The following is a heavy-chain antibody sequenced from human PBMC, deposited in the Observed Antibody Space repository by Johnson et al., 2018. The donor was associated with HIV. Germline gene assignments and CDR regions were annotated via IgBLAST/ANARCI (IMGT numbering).Heavy chain of an antibody. J-gene: IGHJ3*02. V-gene: IGHV3-66*01. D-gene: IGHD3-10*01. CDR1: GFTFTSYY. Sequence: MHLVESGGGLVQPGGSLRLSCAASGFTFTSYYMSWVRQAPGMGLEWVSVIYSGGSTFYADSLTGRFTISRDNSKNTLYLQMNSLRTEDTAVYYCARGLLWFGELLEAFDIWGQGTMVTVSS. CDR3: ARGLLWFGELLEAFDI. CDR2: IYSGGST.